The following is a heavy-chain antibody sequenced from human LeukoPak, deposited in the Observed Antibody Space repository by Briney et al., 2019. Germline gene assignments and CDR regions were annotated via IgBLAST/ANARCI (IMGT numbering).Heavy chain of an antibody. CDR1: GFTFSSYS. CDR2: ISSSSSYI. J-gene: IGHJ4*02. D-gene: IGHD3-10*01. Sequence: PGGSLTLSCAASGFTFSSYSMNWVRQAPGKGLEWVSSISSSSSYIYYADSVKGRFTISRDNAKNSLYLQMNSLRAEDTAVYYCATDSTMVRGVMSFDYWGQGTLVTVSS. V-gene: IGHV3-21*01. CDR3: ATDSTMVRGVMSFDY.